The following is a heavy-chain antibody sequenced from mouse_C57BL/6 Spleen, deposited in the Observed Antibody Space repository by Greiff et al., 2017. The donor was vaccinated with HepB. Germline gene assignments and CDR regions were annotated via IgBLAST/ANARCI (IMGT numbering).Heavy chain of an antibody. CDR1: GYTFTSYW. V-gene: IGHV1-69*01. D-gene: IGHD1-1*01. CDR3: ARYYYGIDY. CDR2: IDPSDSYT. J-gene: IGHJ2*01. Sequence: VQLQQSGAELVMPGASVKLSCKASGYTFTSYWMPWVKQRPGQGLEWIGEIDPSDSYTNYNQKFKGKSTLTVDKSSSTAYMQLSSLTSEDSAVYYCARYYYGIDYWGQGTTLTVSS.